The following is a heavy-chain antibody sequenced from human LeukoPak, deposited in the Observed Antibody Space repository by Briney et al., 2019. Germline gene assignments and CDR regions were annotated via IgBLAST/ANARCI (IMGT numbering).Heavy chain of an antibody. V-gene: IGHV1-3*01. CDR1: GYDFTSYA. CDR3: ARAPLTTYPR. J-gene: IGHJ4*02. Sequence: ASVKVSCKTSGYDFTSYAMHWVRQAPGQRLEWMGWINVVNGNTKLSQKFQERVIITSDTSAGTTYMEMSSLRFDDTAMYYCARAPLTTYPRWGQGTLVTVSS. D-gene: IGHD2/OR15-2a*01. CDR2: INVVNGNT.